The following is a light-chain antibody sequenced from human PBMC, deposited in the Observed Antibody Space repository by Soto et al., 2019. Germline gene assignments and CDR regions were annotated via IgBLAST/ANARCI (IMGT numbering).Light chain of an antibody. Sequence: DIQMTQSPSSLSASVGDRVTISCQASQDIGRYLNWYQQKPGKAPKLLITDASNLQTGVPSRFSGGGSGTHFTFSISSLQPEDFATYFCQQYENLPTFGQGTRLEMK. V-gene: IGKV1-33*01. CDR3: QQYENLPT. CDR2: DAS. CDR1: QDIGRY. J-gene: IGKJ5*01.